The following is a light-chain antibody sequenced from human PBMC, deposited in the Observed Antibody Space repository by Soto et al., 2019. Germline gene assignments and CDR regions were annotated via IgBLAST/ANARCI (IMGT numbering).Light chain of an antibody. CDR1: TSNLGAGYD. Sequence: QSVLTQPPSVSGAPGQRVTLSCTGNTSNLGAGYDVHWYQQLPGAAPKLVIFGNRNRPSGVPERCSGSKSGTSASLAITGLQAEDEDDYYCQAYVYSLTASVFGGGTKLTVL. V-gene: IGLV1-40*01. J-gene: IGLJ3*02. CDR3: QAYVYSLTASV. CDR2: GNR.